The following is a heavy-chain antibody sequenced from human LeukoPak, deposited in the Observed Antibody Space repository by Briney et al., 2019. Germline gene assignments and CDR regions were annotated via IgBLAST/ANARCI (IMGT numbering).Heavy chain of an antibody. CDR1: GGSISSHY. Sequence: PSETLSLTCTVSGGSISSHYWSWIRQPPGKGLEWIGYIYYSGITNYNPSLKSRVTISVATSKNQFSLKLSSVTAADTAVYYCARVSYYDFWSGRRDDAFDIWGQGTMVTVSS. V-gene: IGHV4-59*11. J-gene: IGHJ3*02. CDR3: ARVSYYDFWSGRRDDAFDI. CDR2: IYYSGIT. D-gene: IGHD3-3*01.